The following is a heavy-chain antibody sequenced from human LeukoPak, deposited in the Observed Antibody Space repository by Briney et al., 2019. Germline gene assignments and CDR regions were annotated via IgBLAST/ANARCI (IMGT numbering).Heavy chain of an antibody. Sequence: GGSLRLSCAASGFTFNSSAMNWVRQAPGKGLEWVSTISGTGDRTYYADSVKGRFTISRDNSKNTLFLQMNSLRAEDTAIYYCAKAYYGSGSYGWFDYWGQGTLVTVSS. V-gene: IGHV3-23*01. D-gene: IGHD3-10*01. CDR1: GFTFNSSA. CDR3: AKAYYGSGSYGWFDY. CDR2: ISGTGDRT. J-gene: IGHJ4*02.